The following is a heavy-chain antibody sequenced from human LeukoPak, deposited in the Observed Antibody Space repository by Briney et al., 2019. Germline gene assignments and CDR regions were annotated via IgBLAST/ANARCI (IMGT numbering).Heavy chain of an antibody. J-gene: IGHJ4*02. CDR3: AVRGRNYIYDF. D-gene: IGHD3-3*01. CDR2: INPSGGST. V-gene: IGHV1-46*01. CDR1: GYTFTSYY. Sequence: ASVKVSCKASGYTFTSYYMHWVRQAPGQGLEWMGIINPSGGSTSYAQKFQGRVTITADESTSTAYMELSSLRSEDTAVYYCAVRGRNYIYDFWGQGTLVIVSS.